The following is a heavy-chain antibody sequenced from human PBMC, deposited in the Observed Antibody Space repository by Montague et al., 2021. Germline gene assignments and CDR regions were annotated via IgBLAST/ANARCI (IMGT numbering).Heavy chain of an antibody. CDR3: ARYDWITFGELMNHAFDI. V-gene: IGHV4-39*01. CDR2: IYYSGSS. J-gene: IGHJ3*02. CDR1: GGSISSNGYY. D-gene: IGHD3-16*01. Sequence: SETLSLTCTVSGGSISSNGYYWGWIRQPPGKGLEWIGSIYYSGSSYYNPSLKSRVTISVDTSKNQFSLKLNSVTAADTAVYYRARYDWITFGELMNHAFDIWGQGTSVAVSS.